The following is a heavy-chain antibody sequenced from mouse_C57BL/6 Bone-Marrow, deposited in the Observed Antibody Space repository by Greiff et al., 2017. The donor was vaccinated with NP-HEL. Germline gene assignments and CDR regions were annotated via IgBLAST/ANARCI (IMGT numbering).Heavy chain of an antibody. CDR1: GYTFTSYG. CDR3: AREIGGPAMDY. D-gene: IGHD1-1*02. CDR2: IYPRSGNT. V-gene: IGHV1-81*01. Sequence: VKLQQSGAELARPGASVKLSCKASGYTFTSYGISWVKQRTGQGLEWIGEIYPRSGNTYYNEKFKGKATLTADKSSSTAYMELRSLTSEDTAVYYCAREIGGPAMDYWGQGTSVTVSS. J-gene: IGHJ4*01.